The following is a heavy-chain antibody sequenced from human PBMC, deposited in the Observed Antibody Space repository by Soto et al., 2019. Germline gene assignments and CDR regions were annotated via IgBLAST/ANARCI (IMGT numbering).Heavy chain of an antibody. V-gene: IGHV4-30-4*01. D-gene: IGHD5-12*01. Sequence: SLTCTVSGCSISSADYYWIWIRQPPGKGLEWLGYIYYSGSTYYNPSLKSRVTISVDTSKNQFSLKLSSVTAADTAVYYCARDIEMATIGAYYFDYWGQGTLVTVS. CDR1: GCSISSADYY. J-gene: IGHJ4*02. CDR2: IYYSGST. CDR3: ARDIEMATIGAYYFDY.